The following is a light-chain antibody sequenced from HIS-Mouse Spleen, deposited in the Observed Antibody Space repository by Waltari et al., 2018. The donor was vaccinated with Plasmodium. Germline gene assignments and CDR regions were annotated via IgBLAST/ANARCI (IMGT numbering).Light chain of an antibody. CDR2: AAS. CDR3: QQSYSTPWT. V-gene: IGKV1-39*01. Sequence: DIQMTQSPSSLSASVGDSVTLTSRASQSISSYLNWYQQNTGKAPKLLIYAASSLQSGVPSRFSGSGSVTDFTLTISSLQPEDFATYYCQQSYSTPWTFGQGTKVEIK. J-gene: IGKJ1*01. CDR1: QSISSY.